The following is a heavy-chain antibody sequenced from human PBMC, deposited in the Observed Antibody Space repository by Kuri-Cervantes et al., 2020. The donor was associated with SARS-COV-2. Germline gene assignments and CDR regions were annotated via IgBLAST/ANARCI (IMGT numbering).Heavy chain of an antibody. CDR1: GYTFTSYD. J-gene: IGHJ4*02. D-gene: IGHD6-6*01. CDR3: ARGVEGSRRIAALFY. CDR2: INPSGGST. V-gene: IGHV1-46*01. Sequence: ASVKVSCKASGYTFTSYDINWVRQATGQGLEWMGIINPSGGSTSYAQKFQGRVTMTRDTSTSTVYMELSSLRSEDTAVYYCARGVEGSRRIAALFYWGQGTLVTVSS.